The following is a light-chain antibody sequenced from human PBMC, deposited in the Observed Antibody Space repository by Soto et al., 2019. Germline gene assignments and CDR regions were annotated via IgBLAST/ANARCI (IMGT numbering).Light chain of an antibody. CDR3: QQYDNLPYT. CDR1: QDINNF. Sequence: DIQMTQSPSSLSASVGDRVTITCQASQDINNFLNWFQQKPGKAPKLVIYDASNLETGVPSRFSGSGSGTDFTFTISSLHPEDIAIYYCQQYDNLPYTFGGGTKVEIK. J-gene: IGKJ4*01. CDR2: DAS. V-gene: IGKV1-33*01.